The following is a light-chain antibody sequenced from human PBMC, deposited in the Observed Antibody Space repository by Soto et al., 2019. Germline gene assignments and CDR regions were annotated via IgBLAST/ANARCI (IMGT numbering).Light chain of an antibody. Sequence: DIVMTQSPDSLAVSLGERATINCKSSQSVLYSPSNYNFLAWFQQKPGQPPKLLIFWASTRDSGVPDRFIGSGFGTDFTLTISSVQPEDVAIYFCQQYYSTPWTFGQGTKVEIK. J-gene: IGKJ1*01. CDR2: WAS. CDR3: QQYYSTPWT. CDR1: QSVLYSPSNYNF. V-gene: IGKV4-1*01.